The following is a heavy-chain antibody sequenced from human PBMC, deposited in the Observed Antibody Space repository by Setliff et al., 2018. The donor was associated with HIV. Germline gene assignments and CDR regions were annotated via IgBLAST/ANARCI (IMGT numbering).Heavy chain of an antibody. CDR1: GFTFSHAW. Sequence: GGSLRLSCAASGFTFSHAWMSWARQAPGKGLEWVGRISSKETGGTTEYAAPVKGRFTISRDDSKNTLYLQMNTMKTEDTAVYYCAADIPTPLAQIDYWGQGTLVTVSS. J-gene: IGHJ4*02. CDR3: AADIPTPLAQIDY. D-gene: IGHD2-21*01. V-gene: IGHV3-15*01. CDR2: ISSKETGGTT.